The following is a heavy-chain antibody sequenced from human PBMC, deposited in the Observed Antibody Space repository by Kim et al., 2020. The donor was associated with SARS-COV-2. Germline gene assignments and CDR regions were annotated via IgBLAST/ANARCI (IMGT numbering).Heavy chain of an antibody. CDR3: ARDPIAAAGIFDY. V-gene: IGHV3-21*01. J-gene: IGHJ4*02. D-gene: IGHD6-13*01. Sequence: YADSVKGRFTISRDNAKNSLYLQMNSLRAEDTAVYYCARDPIAAAGIFDYWGQGTLVTVSS.